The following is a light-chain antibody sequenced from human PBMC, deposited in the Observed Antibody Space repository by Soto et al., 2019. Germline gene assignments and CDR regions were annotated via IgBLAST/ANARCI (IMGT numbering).Light chain of an antibody. CDR2: GAS. Sequence: EIVLTQSPGTLSLSPGERATLSCRASQSVSSSYLVWYQHRPGQAPRLLIYGASTRATDIPARFSGSGSGTEFTLTITSLQPEDFATYYCHQVYTYPRTFGQGTKVDI. J-gene: IGKJ1*01. CDR1: QSVSSSY. V-gene: IGKV3D-7*01. CDR3: HQVYTYPRT.